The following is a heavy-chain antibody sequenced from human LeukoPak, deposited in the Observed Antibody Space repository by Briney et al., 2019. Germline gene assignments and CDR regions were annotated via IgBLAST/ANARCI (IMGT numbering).Heavy chain of an antibody. D-gene: IGHD3-3*01. CDR1: GFTLSSCW. CDR2: VNSDGSST. V-gene: IGHV3-74*03. J-gene: IGHJ4*02. CDR3: ARDRFKLRFFDL. Sequence: GGSLRLSCAASGFTLSSCWMHWVRQVPGQRLERVSRVNSDGSSTTYADSVKGRFTISRDNAKNTLYLQMNSLRAEDTAVYYCARDRFKLRFFDLWGQGTLVTVSS.